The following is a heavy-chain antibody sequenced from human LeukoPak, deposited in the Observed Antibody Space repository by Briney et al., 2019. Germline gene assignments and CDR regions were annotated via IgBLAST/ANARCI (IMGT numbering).Heavy chain of an antibody. D-gene: IGHD5-24*01. Sequence: GGSLRLSCAASGFTFSSYGMHWVRQAPGKGLEWVAVISYDGSNKYYADSVKGRFTISRDNSKNTLYLQMNSLRAEDTAVYYCARGDGYNPGVDYWGQGTLVTVSS. V-gene: IGHV3-30*03. CDR2: ISYDGSNK. CDR1: GFTFSSYG. J-gene: IGHJ4*02. CDR3: ARGDGYNPGVDY.